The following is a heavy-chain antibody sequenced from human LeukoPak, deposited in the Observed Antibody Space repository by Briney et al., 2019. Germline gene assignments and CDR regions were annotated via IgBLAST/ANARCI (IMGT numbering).Heavy chain of an antibody. J-gene: IGHJ4*02. CDR2: VNGDRSST. D-gene: IGHD2/OR15-2a*01. V-gene: IGHV3-74*01. CDR1: GFTFSTYW. CDR3: TRDLSPAHF. Sequence: GRSLRLSCTASGFTFSTYWMHWVRQASGKGLMWVSRVNGDRSSTVYADSVKGRFTISRDNAKNTLYLQMNSLRAEDTAVYYCTRDLSPAHFWGQGTLVTVSS.